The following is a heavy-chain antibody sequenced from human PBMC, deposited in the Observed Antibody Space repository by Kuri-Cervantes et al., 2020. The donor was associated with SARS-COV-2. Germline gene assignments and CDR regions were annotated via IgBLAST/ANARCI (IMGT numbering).Heavy chain of an antibody. CDR2: INPNSGGT. CDR3: ARDKLERDGDRRYYYYYGMDV. D-gene: IGHD1-1*01. CDR1: GYTFTGYY. Sequence: ASVKVFCKASGYTFTGYYMHWVRQDPGQGLEWMGWINPNSGGTNYAQKFQGRVTMTRDTSISTAYMELSRLRSDDTAVYYCARDKLERDGDRRYYYYYGMDVWGQGTTVTVSS. J-gene: IGHJ6*02. V-gene: IGHV1-2*02.